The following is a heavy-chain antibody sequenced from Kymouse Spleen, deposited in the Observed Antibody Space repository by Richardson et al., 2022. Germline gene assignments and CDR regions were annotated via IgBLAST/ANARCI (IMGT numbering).Heavy chain of an antibody. V-gene: IGHV4-34*01. J-gene: IGHJ6*02. CDR1: GGSFSGYY. Sequence: QVQLQQWGAGLLKPSETLSLTCAVYGGSFSGYYWSWIRQPPGKGLEWIGEINHSGSTNYNPSLKSRVTISVDTSKNQFSLKLSSVTAADTAVYYCARVLFTYYDILTGYLHYYYGMDVWGQGTTVTVSS. CDR3: ARVLFTYYDILTGYLHYYYGMDV. D-gene: IGHD3-9*01. CDR2: INHSGST.